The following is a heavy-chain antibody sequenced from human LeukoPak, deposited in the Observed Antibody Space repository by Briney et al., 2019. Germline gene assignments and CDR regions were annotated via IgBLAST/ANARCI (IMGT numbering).Heavy chain of an antibody. D-gene: IGHD2-2*01. CDR3: AKAAGGSCRGTSCLYYFDS. CDR2: MNSGGTP. V-gene: IGHV3-23*01. CDR1: GFIFSSYG. J-gene: IGHJ4*02. Sequence: GGSLRLSCAASGFIFSSYGMSWVRQAPGKGLEWVSSMNSGGTPYYADSVKGRFTISRDNSKNTLYLQMFSLRDEDTAAYYCAKAAGGSCRGTSCLYYFDSWGLGTLVTVSS.